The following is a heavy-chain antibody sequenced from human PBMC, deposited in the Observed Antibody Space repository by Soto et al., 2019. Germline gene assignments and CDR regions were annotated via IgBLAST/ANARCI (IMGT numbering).Heavy chain of an antibody. Sequence: GGSLRLSCAASGFTFSNYVMSWVRQAPGKGLEWVSSISNSGGSTYYADSVKGRFTISRDNSKNTLYLQMNSLRAEDTAVYYCSKEDVGGYYYSGLWGRGTLVTVSS. V-gene: IGHV3-23*01. CDR1: GFTFSNYV. CDR2: ISNSGGST. CDR3: SKEDVGGYYYSGL. J-gene: IGHJ4*02. D-gene: IGHD1-26*01.